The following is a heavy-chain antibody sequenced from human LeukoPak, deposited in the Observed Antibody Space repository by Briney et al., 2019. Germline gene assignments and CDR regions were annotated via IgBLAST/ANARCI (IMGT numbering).Heavy chain of an antibody. V-gene: IGHV4-59*12. D-gene: IGHD2-2*01. CDR2: IYYSGST. CDR1: GGSISSYY. J-gene: IGHJ3*02. CDR3: ASLGYCSSTSCSQGGDAFDI. Sequence: SETLSLTCTVSGGSISSYYWSWIRQPPGKGLEWIGYIYYSGSTYYNPSLKSRVTISIDRSKNQFSLKLSSVTAADTAVYYCASLGYCSSTSCSQGGDAFDIWGQGTMVTVS.